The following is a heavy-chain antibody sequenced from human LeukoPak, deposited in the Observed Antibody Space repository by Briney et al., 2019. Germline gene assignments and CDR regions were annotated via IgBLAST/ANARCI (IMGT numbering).Heavy chain of an antibody. D-gene: IGHD6-13*01. J-gene: IGHJ6*02. CDR1: GFTFSTYW. V-gene: IGHV3-23*01. CDR3: AKFSSSWHNYYYYYYYGMDV. Sequence: GGSLRLSCAASGFTFSTYWMSWVRQAPGKGLEWVSAISGSGGSTYYADSVKGRFTISRDNSKNTLYLQMNSLRAEDTAVYYCAKFSSSWHNYYYYYYYGMDVWGQGTTVTVSS. CDR2: ISGSGGST.